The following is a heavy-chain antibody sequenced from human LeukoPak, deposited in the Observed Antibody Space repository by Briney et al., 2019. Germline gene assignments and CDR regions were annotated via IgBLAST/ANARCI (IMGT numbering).Heavy chain of an antibody. CDR2: IVVGSGNT. V-gene: IGHV1-58*02. Sequence: ASVKVSCKASGFTFTSSTMQWVRQARGQRLEWIGWIVVGSGNTNYAQKFQERVTITRDMSTSTVYMEVSSLRSEDTAVYYCARTTEGGYTYGYFYYYYMDVWGKGTTVTISS. J-gene: IGHJ6*03. D-gene: IGHD5-18*01. CDR1: GFTFTSST. CDR3: ARTTEGGYTYGYFYYYYMDV.